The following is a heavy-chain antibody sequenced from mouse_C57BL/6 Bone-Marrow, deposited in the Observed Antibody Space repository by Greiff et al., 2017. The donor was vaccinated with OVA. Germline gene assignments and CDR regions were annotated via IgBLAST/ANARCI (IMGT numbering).Heavy chain of an antibody. Sequence: VQLQQSGAELVKPGASVKLSCKASGYTFTSYWMQWVKQRPGQGLEWIGEIDPSDSYTNYNQKFKGKATLTVDTSSSTAYMQLSSLTSEDSAVYYCARITTVVARFDYWGQGTTLTVSS. D-gene: IGHD1-1*01. CDR2: IDPSDSYT. J-gene: IGHJ2*01. V-gene: IGHV1-50*01. CDR3: ARITTVVARFDY. CDR1: GYTFTSYW.